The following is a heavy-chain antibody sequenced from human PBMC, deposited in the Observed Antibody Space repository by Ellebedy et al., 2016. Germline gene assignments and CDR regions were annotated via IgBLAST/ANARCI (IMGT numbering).Heavy chain of an antibody. D-gene: IGHD4-17*01. Sequence: GGSLRLXXAASGFTFSGSAMHWVRQASGKGLEWVGRIRSNANSYATAYAASVKGRFTISRDDSKNTAYLQMNSLKTEDTAVYYCTRLGYGDYYPFDYWGQGTLVTVSS. J-gene: IGHJ4*02. CDR3: TRLGYGDYYPFDY. CDR1: GFTFSGSA. CDR2: IRSNANSYAT. V-gene: IGHV3-73*01.